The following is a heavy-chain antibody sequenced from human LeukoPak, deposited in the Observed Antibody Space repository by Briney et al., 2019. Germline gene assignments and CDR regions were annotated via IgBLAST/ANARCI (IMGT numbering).Heavy chain of an antibody. V-gene: IGHV4-38-2*02. J-gene: IGHJ5*02. CDR1: NYSIRSGYY. CDR3: VRLLGYSSGWYRAGDWFDP. D-gene: IGHD6-19*01. CDR2: GHHDGTT. Sequence: SETLSLTCTVSNYSIRSGYYWGWIRQPPGKGLEWIGSGHHDGTTFYNPSLKSRVTISIDTSKNQFSLKLSSVTAADTAVYYCVRLLGYSSGWYRAGDWFDPWGQGTVVTVSS.